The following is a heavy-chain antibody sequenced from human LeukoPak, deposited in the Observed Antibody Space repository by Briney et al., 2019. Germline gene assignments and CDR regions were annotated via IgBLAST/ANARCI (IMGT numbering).Heavy chain of an antibody. CDR2: IKQDGSEK. J-gene: IGHJ6*03. CDR3: ARVWDSSGWYGDYYYYYMDV. CDR1: GFTFSSYW. V-gene: IGHV3-7*01. Sequence: GGSLRLSCAASGFTFSSYWMSWVRQAPGKGLEWVANIKQDGSEKYYVDSVKGRFTISRDNAKNSLYLQMNSLRAEDTAVYYCARVWDSSGWYGDYYYYYMDVWDKGTTVTVSS. D-gene: IGHD6-19*01.